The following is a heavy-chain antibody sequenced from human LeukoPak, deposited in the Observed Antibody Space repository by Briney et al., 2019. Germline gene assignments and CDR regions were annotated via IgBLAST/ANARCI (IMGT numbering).Heavy chain of an antibody. CDR2: ISSSGSTI. D-gene: IGHD5-18*01. Sequence: SLRLSCAASGFTISSYEMNWVRQVPGKGLGWVSYISSSGSTIYYADSVKGRFTISRDNAKNSLCLQMNSLRVEDTAVYYCAGQSGYRYGQRGYWGQGALVTVSS. CDR3: AGQSGYRYGQRGY. V-gene: IGHV3-48*03. CDR1: GFTISSYE. J-gene: IGHJ4*02.